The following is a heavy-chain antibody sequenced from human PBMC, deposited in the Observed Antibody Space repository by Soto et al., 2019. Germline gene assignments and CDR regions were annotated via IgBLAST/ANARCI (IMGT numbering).Heavy chain of an antibody. V-gene: IGHV1-69*13. CDR1: GGTFSSYA. J-gene: IGHJ6*02. D-gene: IGHD2-2*02. Sequence: GASVKVSCKASGGTFSSYAISWVRQAPGQGLEWMGGIIPIFGTANYAQKFQGRVTITADESTSTAYMELSSLRSEDTAVYYCARVAGDIVVVPAAIRHYYYYGMDVWGQGTTVTVSS. CDR3: ARVAGDIVVVPAAIRHYYYYGMDV. CDR2: IIPIFGTA.